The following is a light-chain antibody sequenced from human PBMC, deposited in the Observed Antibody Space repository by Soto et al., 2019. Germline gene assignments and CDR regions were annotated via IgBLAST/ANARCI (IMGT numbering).Light chain of an antibody. Sequence: EIVFTQSPGTLSLYPGARAALSCRASQSVSSGYLAWYQQKPGQAPRLLIYGASSRATGIPDRFSGSGSGTDFTLTISRLEPEDFAVYYCQQYGSSPLITFGQGTRLEIK. J-gene: IGKJ5*01. CDR3: QQYGSSPLIT. CDR1: QSVSSGY. CDR2: GAS. V-gene: IGKV3-20*01.